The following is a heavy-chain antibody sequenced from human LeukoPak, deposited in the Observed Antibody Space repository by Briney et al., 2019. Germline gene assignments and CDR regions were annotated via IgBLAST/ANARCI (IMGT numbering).Heavy chain of an antibody. J-gene: IGHJ6*03. CDR3: AASDGYNSLNYYYYYMDV. V-gene: IGHV1-58*02. D-gene: IGHD5-24*01. CDR2: IFVGSGNT. Sequence: SVKVSCKASGFTFTSSAMQWVRQARGQRLEWIGWIFVGSGNTNYAQKFQERVTITRDMSTSTAYMELSSLRSEDTAVYYCAASDGYNSLNYYYYYMDVWGKGTTVTVSS. CDR1: GFTFTSSA.